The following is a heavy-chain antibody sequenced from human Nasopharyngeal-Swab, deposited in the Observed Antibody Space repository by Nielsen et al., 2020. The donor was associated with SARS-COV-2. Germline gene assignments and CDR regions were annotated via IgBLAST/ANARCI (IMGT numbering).Heavy chain of an antibody. CDR3: ARPSGGCCSSTSCYNYDY. CDR1: GYSISSGYY. Sequence: SETLSLTCAVSGYSISSGYYWGWIRQPPGKGLEWIGSIYHSGSTYYNPSLKSRVTISVDTSKNQFSLKLSSVTAADTAVYYCARPSGGCCSSTSCYNYDYWGQGTLVTVSS. D-gene: IGHD2-2*02. J-gene: IGHJ4*02. V-gene: IGHV4-38-2*01. CDR2: IYHSGST.